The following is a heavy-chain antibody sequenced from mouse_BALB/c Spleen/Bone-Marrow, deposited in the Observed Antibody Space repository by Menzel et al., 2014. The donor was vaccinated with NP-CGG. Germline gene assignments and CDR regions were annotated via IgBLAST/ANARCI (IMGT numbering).Heavy chain of an antibody. V-gene: IGHV7-3*02. Sequence: EVKLVESGGGLVQPGGSLRLSCATSGFTFTDYYMNWVRQPPGKALEWLGFIRNKANGYTTEYSASVKGRFTISRDNSQSILYLQMNTLRAEDSAAYYCARDKGGVFFDYWGQGTTLTVSS. CDR3: ARDKGGVFFDY. J-gene: IGHJ2*01. CDR1: GFTFTDYY. CDR2: IRNKANGYTT.